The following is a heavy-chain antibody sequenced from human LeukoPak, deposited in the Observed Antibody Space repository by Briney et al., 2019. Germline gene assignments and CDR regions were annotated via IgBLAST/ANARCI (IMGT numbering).Heavy chain of an antibody. CDR3: TTDLLLWFGEPWRDY. V-gene: IGHV3-15*01. CDR2: VKSKTDGGTT. CDR1: GFTFSNAW. D-gene: IGHD3-10*01. J-gene: IGHJ4*02. Sequence: GGSLRLSCAASGFTFSNAWMSWVRQAPWKGLEWVGRVKSKTDGGTTDYAAPVKGRFTISRDDSKNTLYLQMNSLKTEDTAVYYCTTDLLLWFGEPWRDYWGQGTLVTVSS.